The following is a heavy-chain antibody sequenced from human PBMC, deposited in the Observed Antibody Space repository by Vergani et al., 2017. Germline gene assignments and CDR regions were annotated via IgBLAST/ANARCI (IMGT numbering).Heavy chain of an antibody. D-gene: IGHD3-22*01. Sequence: EVQLVQSGAEVKKPGESLKISCQISGYSFTNYWIGWVRQMPGKGLEWMGIIHPADSDTRYSPSFQGQVTISVDKSISTAYLQRSSLRASDSAMYYCGRLYGGDSSGSKYFDYWGQGTLVTVSS. CDR1: GYSFTNYW. J-gene: IGHJ4*02. CDR2: IHPADSDT. V-gene: IGHV5-51*01. CDR3: GRLYGGDSSGSKYFDY.